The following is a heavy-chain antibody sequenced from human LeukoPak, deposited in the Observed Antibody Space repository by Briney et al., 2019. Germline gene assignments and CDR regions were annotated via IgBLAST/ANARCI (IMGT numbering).Heavy chain of an antibody. D-gene: IGHD2-15*01. V-gene: IGHV3-23*01. CDR2: MSSSDDGR. CDR1: GFTFSSYS. J-gene: IGHJ4*02. Sequence: GGSLRLSCAASGFTFSSYSMNWVRQAPGKGLEWVSAMSSSDDGRYYAASVRGRFTISRDTSRSTLYLQMNSLRAEDAAVYYCAKAPVTSCRGAFCYPFDYWGQGTLVTVSS. CDR3: AKAPVTSCRGAFCYPFDY.